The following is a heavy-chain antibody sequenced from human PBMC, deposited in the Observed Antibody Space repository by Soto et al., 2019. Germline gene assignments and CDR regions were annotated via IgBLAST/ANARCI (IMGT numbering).Heavy chain of an antibody. V-gene: IGHV3-21*01. CDR2: ISATSTYI. J-gene: IGHJ4*02. Sequence: GGSLRLSCAASGFTFTSYSLNWVRQAPGKGLEWVSSISATSTYIFYADSVKGRFTISRDNAKNSVSLQMNSLRAEDTALYYCARVNSATGSMHFDSWGQGTLVTVSS. CDR3: ARVNSATGSMHFDS. CDR1: GFTFTSYS. D-gene: IGHD3-9*01.